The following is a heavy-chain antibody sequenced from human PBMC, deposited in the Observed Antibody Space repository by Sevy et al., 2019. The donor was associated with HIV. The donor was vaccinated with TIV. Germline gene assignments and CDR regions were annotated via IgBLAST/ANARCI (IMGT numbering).Heavy chain of an antibody. Sequence: GGSLRLSCAASGFTFSDYYMSGIRQAPGKGLEWVSYISSSRSTIYYADSVKGRFTISRDNAKNSRYLQMNSLRAEDTTVYYGARDRRFSDYYGSGSYYYYYGMDVWGQGTTVTVSS. CDR3: ARDRRFSDYYGSGSYYYYYGMDV. J-gene: IGHJ6*02. CDR1: GFTFSDYY. V-gene: IGHV3-11*01. D-gene: IGHD3-10*01. CDR2: ISSSRSTI.